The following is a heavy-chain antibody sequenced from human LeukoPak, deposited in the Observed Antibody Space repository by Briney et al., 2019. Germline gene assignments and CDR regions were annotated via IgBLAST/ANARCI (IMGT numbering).Heavy chain of an antibody. V-gene: IGHV4-39*07. D-gene: IGHD1-14*01. CDR1: GGSISPSSYY. CDR3: EKYFFPGNHDALDI. J-gene: IGHJ3*02. Sequence: SETLSLTCTVSGGSISPSSYYWGWVRKPPGKGLEWIGNIFYSGSTYYRPSLKIRVTISLDKSRNQFSQKLSSGTAANTAMYYCEKYFFPGNHDALDIWGKGTMVTVSS. CDR2: IFYSGST.